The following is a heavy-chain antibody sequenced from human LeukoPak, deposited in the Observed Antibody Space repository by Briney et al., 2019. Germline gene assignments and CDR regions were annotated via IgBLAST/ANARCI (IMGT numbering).Heavy chain of an antibody. Sequence: GGSLRLSCAASGFTFSSYGMHWVRQAPGKGLEWVAVIWYDGSNKYYADSVKGRFTISRDNSKNTLYLQMNSLRAEDTAVYYCARDRVVAAPPTVPGYWGQGTLVTVSS. V-gene: IGHV3-33*01. CDR3: ARDRVVAAPPTVPGY. CDR1: GFTFSSYG. J-gene: IGHJ4*02. D-gene: IGHD2-15*01. CDR2: IWYDGSNK.